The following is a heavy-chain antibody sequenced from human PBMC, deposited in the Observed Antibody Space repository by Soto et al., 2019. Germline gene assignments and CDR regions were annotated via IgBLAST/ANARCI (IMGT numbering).Heavy chain of an antibody. CDR2: IKQDGSEK. J-gene: IGHJ4*02. CDR3: ARWKDSRGTNPFDY. Sequence: VGSLRLSCAASGFTFSSYWMSWVRQAPGKGLEWVANIKQDGSEKYYVDSVKGRFTISRDNAKNSLYLQMNSLRAEDTAVYYCARWKDSRGTNPFDYWGQGTLVPVSS. CDR1: GFTFSSYW. V-gene: IGHV3-7*01. D-gene: IGHD3-22*01.